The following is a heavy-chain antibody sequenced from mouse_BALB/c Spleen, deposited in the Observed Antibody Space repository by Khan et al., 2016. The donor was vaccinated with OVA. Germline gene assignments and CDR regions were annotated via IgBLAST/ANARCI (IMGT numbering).Heavy chain of an antibody. D-gene: IGHD4-1*01. CDR2: INPYNGGT. CDR1: GYTFTNYV. J-gene: IGHJ2*01. CDR3: ARGNWQSYYFDY. V-gene: IGHV1S136*01. Sequence: VQLQQSGPELVKPGASVKMSCKASGYTFTNYVLHWVKQKPGQGLEWIGYINPYNGGTKYNEKFKGKATLASDKSSITAYMGLSSLTSEDSAVYYGARGNWQSYYFDYWGQGTTLTLSS.